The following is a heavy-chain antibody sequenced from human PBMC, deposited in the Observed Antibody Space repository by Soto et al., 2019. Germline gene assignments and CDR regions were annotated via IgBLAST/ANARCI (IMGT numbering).Heavy chain of an antibody. CDR1: GFTFSSYS. CDR3: AKDLGAAGAFDY. D-gene: IGHD6-13*01. V-gene: IGHV3-21*04. J-gene: IGHJ4*02. CDR2: ITNDRSYK. Sequence: PGGSLRLSCAASGFTFSSYSMNWVRQAPGKGLEWVTIITNDRSYKYYVDSVKGRFTISRDNSKNTLYLQMNSLRAEDTGVYYCAKDLGAAGAFDYWGQGTLVTVSS.